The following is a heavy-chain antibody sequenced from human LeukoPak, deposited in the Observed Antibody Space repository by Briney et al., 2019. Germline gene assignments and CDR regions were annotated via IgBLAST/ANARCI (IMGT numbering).Heavy chain of an antibody. V-gene: IGHV4-34*01. D-gene: IGHD6-19*01. J-gene: IGHJ4*02. CDR1: GGSFSGYY. Sequence: SETLSLTCAVYGGSFSGYYWSWIRQPPGKGLEWIGEINHSGSTNYNPSLKSRVTISVDTSKNQFSLKLSSVAAADTAVYYCARGRIAVAGAYYWGQGTLVTVSS. CDR2: INHSGST. CDR3: ARGRIAVAGAYY.